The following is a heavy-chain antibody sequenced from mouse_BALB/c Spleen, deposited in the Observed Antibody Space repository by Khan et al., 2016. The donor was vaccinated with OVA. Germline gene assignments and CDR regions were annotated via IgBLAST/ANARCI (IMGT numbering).Heavy chain of an antibody. J-gene: IGHJ1*01. V-gene: IGHV1-63*01. CDR3: ARSGGYAYYRYFDV. CDR1: GYAFTNYW. Sequence: QVQLQQSGTELVRPGTSVKISCKASGYAFTNYWLGWVKQRPGHGLEWIGNIYPGSGHTYYNEKFKVKATLTADNSSSTAYLQLSSLTSEDSAVYFCARSGGYAYYRYFDVWGAGTTVTVSS. D-gene: IGHD2-2*01. CDR2: IYPGSGHT.